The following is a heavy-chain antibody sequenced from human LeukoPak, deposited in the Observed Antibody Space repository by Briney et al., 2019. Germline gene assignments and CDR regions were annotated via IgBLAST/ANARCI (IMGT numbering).Heavy chain of an antibody. CDR3: ARGGPTGGVPLGDY. J-gene: IGHJ4*02. CDR1: GYTFTGYY. CDR2: INPNSGGT. Sequence: EASVTVSCTASGYTFTGYYMHWVRQAPGQGLEWMGRINPNSGGTNYAQKFQGRVTMTRDTSISTAYMELSRLRSDGTAVYYCARGGPTGGVPLGDYWGQGTLVTVSS. V-gene: IGHV1-2*06. D-gene: IGHD2-2*01.